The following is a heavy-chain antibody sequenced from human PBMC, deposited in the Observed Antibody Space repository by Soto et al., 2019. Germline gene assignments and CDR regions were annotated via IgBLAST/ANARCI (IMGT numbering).Heavy chain of an antibody. CDR2: ISSSSSYI. D-gene: IGHD3-22*01. V-gene: IGHV3-21*01. CDR3: ARERENYDSSDSF. Sequence: LRLSCAASGFTFSSYSMNWVRQAPGKGLEWVSSISSSSSYIYYADSVKGRFTISRDNAKNSLYLQMNSLRAEDTAVYYCARERENYDSSDSFWGQGTMVTVSS. CDR1: GFTFSSYS. J-gene: IGHJ3*01.